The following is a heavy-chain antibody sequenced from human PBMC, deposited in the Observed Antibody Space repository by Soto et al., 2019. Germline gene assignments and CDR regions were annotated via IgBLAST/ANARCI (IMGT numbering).Heavy chain of an antibody. CDR3: TTDSRTTLPEIRFDY. CDR1: GFPFSNAW. J-gene: IGHJ4*01. V-gene: IGHV3-15*07. CDR2: VKSKTDGGSS. D-gene: IGHD1-26*01. Sequence: PGGSLRLSCAGSGFPFSNAWINWVRQVPGKGLEWVGRVKSKTDGGSSDYAAPVKGRFAVSRDDSKNIVYLQMNSLKIEDTGVYYCTTDSRTTLPEIRFDYWGHGTQVTVS.